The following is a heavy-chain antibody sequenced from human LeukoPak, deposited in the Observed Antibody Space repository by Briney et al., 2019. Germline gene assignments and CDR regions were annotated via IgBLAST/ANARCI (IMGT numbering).Heavy chain of an antibody. V-gene: IGHV3-30-3*01. J-gene: IGHJ4*02. CDR3: ARAHSSGLWYFDY. Sequence: GGSLRLSCAASGFTFSSYAMHWVRQAPGKGLEWVAVISYDGSNKYYADSVKGRFTISRDNSKNTLYLQMNSLRAEDTAVYYCARAHSSGLWYFDYWGQGTLVTVSS. D-gene: IGHD6-19*01. CDR1: GFTFSSYA. CDR2: ISYDGSNK.